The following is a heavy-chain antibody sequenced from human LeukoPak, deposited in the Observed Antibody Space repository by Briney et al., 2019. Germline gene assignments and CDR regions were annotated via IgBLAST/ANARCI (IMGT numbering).Heavy chain of an antibody. Sequence: GESLKISCKASGYIFTSYWIGWVRQTPGKGLEWMGIIYPGDSDTRYGPSFQGQVTISADKSISTAYLQWSSLKASDTAIYYCARQHDSGWLDPWGQGTLVTVSS. D-gene: IGHD6-19*01. CDR1: GYIFTSYW. CDR2: IYPGDSDT. CDR3: ARQHDSGWLDP. V-gene: IGHV5-51*01. J-gene: IGHJ5*02.